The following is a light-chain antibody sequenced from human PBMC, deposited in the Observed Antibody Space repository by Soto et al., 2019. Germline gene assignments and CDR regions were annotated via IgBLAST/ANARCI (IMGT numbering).Light chain of an antibody. CDR1: QSILSTFNNKNQ. J-gene: IGKJ5*01. V-gene: IGKV4-1*01. CDR3: QHYYTTPVT. Sequence: DIVMTQSPDSLAVSLGERATIRCESSQSILSTFNNKNQIAWYQQKPGQPPKLLIYWASTREFGVPDRFSGSGSGTDFTLTVSSVRAEDVATYFCQHYYTTPVTFGQGTRLEIK. CDR2: WAS.